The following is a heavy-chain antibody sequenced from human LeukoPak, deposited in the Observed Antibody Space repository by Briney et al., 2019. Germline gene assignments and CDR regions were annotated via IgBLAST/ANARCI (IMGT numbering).Heavy chain of an antibody. V-gene: IGHV1-69*04. J-gene: IGHJ4*02. D-gene: IGHD2-15*01. CDR2: IIPILGIA. CDR1: GGTFSSYA. CDR3: ARVLDCSGGSCYDYFDY. Sequence: GASVRVSCKASGGTFSSYAISWVRQAPGQGLEWMGRIIPILGIANYAQKFQGRVTITADKSMSTAYKELSSLRSEDTAVYYCARVLDCSGGSCYDYFDYWGQGTLVTVSS.